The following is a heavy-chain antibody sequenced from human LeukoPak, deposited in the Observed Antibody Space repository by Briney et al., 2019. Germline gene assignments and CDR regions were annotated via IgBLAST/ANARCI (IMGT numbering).Heavy chain of an antibody. V-gene: IGHV4-4*07. D-gene: IGHD6-13*01. CDR2: IYTSGST. Sequence: SETLSLTCTVSGGSISSYYWSWIRQPAGKGLEWIGRIYTSGSTNYNPSLKSRVTMSVDTSKNQFSLKLSSVSAADTAVYYCARSIAAAGIFDYWGQGTLVTVSS. CDR1: GGSISSYY. CDR3: ARSIAAAGIFDY. J-gene: IGHJ4*02.